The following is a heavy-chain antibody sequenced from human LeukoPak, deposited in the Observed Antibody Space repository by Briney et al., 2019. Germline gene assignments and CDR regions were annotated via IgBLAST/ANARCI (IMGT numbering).Heavy chain of an antibody. J-gene: IGHJ3*01. CDR1: GFTFSNYW. CDR2: IDEDGSET. D-gene: IGHD1-1*01. V-gene: IGHV3-7*01. Sequence: PGGSLRLSCEASGFTFSNYWMMWVRQAPGKGLEWVASIDEDGSETNYVDSVTGRFTVSRDHAKNSLFLQMNSLRAEDTAVYYCVRYGRRANDQPFDVWGQGTMATVSS. CDR3: VRYGRRANDQPFDV.